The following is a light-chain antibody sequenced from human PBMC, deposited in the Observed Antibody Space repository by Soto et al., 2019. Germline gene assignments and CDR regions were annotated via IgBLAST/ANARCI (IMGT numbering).Light chain of an antibody. V-gene: IGKV1-6*01. CDR2: GAS. Sequence: AIQMTQSPSSLSASVGDRVTITCRASQGIRNDLGWYQQKPGKAPKLLISGASSLQSGVPSRFSGNASGTDFPLTISSLQPEDFATYYCLQDYIYPYTFGQGTKLEIK. J-gene: IGKJ2*01. CDR3: LQDYIYPYT. CDR1: QGIRND.